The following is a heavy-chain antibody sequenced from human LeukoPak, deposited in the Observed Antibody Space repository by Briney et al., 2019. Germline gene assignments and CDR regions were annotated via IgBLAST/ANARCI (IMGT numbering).Heavy chain of an antibody. V-gene: IGHV3-7*02. CDR3: ARVRPNFDNFGMDV. CDR2: IKPDGSEK. D-gene: IGHD3-9*01. CDR1: GFTFSTYW. Sequence: SGGSLRLSCAASGFTFSTYWMSWARQAPGKGLEWVANIKPDGSEKDYVDSLKGRFTISRDNAKNSLYLQVNSLRAEDTAVYYCARVRPNFDNFGMDVWGQGTTVTVSS. J-gene: IGHJ6*02.